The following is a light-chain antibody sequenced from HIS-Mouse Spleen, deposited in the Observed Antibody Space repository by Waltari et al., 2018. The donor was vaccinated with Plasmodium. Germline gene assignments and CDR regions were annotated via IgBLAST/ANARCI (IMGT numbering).Light chain of an antibody. V-gene: IGKV3-20*01. Sequence: EIVLTQSPGTLSLSPGERATLSCRASQSVSSCYLAWYQQKPGQAPRLLSYGVSSRATGSPDRFSGSGSGTDFTLTISRLEPEDFAVYYCQQYGSSGTFGQGTKVEIK. CDR2: GVS. CDR1: QSVSSCY. CDR3: QQYGSSGT. J-gene: IGKJ1*01.